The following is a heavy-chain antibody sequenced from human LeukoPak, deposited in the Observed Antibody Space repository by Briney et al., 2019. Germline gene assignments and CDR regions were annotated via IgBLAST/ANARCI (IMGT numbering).Heavy chain of an antibody. J-gene: IGHJ4*02. CDR1: GYTFTGYY. Sequence: ASVKVSCKASGYTFTGYYMHWVRQAPGQGLEWMGWINPNSGGTNYAQKFQGRVTMTRDTSISTAYMELSWLRSDDTAVYYCALTPYYYDSSGYYFDYWGQGTLVTVSS. CDR2: INPNSGGT. D-gene: IGHD3-22*01. CDR3: ALTPYYYDSSGYYFDY. V-gene: IGHV1-2*02.